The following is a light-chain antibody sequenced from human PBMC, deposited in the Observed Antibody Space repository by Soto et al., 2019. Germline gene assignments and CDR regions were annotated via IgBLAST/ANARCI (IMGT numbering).Light chain of an antibody. CDR1: QGVSIW. J-gene: IGKJ1*01. Sequence: DIQMTQSPSTLSASVGDRVTIICRSSQGVSIWLAWYQQKPGRAPKLLIYKSSILESGVPSRFSGSGSGTEFTLTICSLQPDDCATYYFQQFKTAPWTVGQGTKGDIK. CDR3: QQFKTAPWT. V-gene: IGKV1-5*03. CDR2: KSS.